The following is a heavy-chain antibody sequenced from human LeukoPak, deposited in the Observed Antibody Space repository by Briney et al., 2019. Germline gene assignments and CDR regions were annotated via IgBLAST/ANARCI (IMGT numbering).Heavy chain of an antibody. Sequence: SETLSLTCTVSGGSISSSSYYWGWVRQSPGKGLEWIGSIFYSGSTNNNPSLKSRVTISVDTSKNQSSLKLSSVTAADTAVYYCARHAGRYCSGTSCYVPYWGQGTLVTVSS. CDR2: IFYSGST. J-gene: IGHJ4*02. V-gene: IGHV4-39*01. CDR1: GGSISSSSYY. D-gene: IGHD2-2*01. CDR3: ARHAGRYCSGTSCYVPY.